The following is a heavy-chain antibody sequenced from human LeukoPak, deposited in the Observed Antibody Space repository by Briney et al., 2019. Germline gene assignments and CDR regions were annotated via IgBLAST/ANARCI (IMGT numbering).Heavy chain of an antibody. CDR1: GFTFRTYW. Sequence: GGSLRLSCAASGFTFRTYWMHWVRQAPGKGLVWVSRFNSDGRSTYYADSVKGRFTISRDNAKNTLYLQMNSLRAEDTAVYYCARGRYYLDSWGQGSLVTVSS. D-gene: IGHD4-17*01. CDR3: ARGRYYLDS. J-gene: IGHJ4*02. V-gene: IGHV3-74*01. CDR2: FNSDGRST.